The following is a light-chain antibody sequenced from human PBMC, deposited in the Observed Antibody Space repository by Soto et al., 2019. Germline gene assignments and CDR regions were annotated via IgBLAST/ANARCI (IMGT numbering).Light chain of an antibody. V-gene: IGLV2-11*01. Sequence: QSVLTQPRSVSRSPGQSVTISCTGTSSDVGGSNYVSWYQQHPGKTPKLMIYDVTKRPSGVPDRFSGSKSGNTASLTISGLQAEDEADYYCCSYAGSYTLLFGGGTKVTVL. CDR2: DVT. CDR3: CSYAGSYTLL. J-gene: IGLJ2*01. CDR1: SSDVGGSNY.